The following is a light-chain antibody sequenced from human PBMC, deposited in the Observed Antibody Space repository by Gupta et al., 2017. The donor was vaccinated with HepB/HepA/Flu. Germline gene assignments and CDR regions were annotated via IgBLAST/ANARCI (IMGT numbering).Light chain of an antibody. CDR2: EVS. CDR1: SSDFGSYNL. V-gene: IGLV2-23*02. CDR3: CSYAGSSTYV. Sequence: QSALTQPASVSGSPGQSITISCTGTSSDFGSYNLVSWYQQHPGKAHKLMIYEVSKRPSGVSNRFSGSKPGNTASLTISGLQAEDEADYYCCSYAGSSTYVFGTGTKVTV. J-gene: IGLJ1*01.